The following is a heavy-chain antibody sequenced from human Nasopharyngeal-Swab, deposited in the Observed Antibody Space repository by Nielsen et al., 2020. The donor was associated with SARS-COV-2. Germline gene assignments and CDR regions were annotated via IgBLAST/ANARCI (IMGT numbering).Heavy chain of an antibody. CDR2: IWYDGSNK. J-gene: IGHJ6*02. CDR3: ARVRGIQLWLPNYYYYGMDV. CDR1: GFTFSSYG. Sequence: GESLKISCAASGFTFSSYGMHWVRQAPGKGLEWVAVIWYDGSNKYYADSVKGRFTISRDNSKNTLYLQMNSLRAEDTAVYYCARVRGIQLWLPNYYYYGMDVWGQGTTVTVSS. D-gene: IGHD5-18*01. V-gene: IGHV3-33*01.